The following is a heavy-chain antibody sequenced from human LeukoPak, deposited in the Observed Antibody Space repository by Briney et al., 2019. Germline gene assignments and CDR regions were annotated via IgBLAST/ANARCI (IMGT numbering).Heavy chain of an antibody. D-gene: IGHD2-15*01. J-gene: IGHJ4*02. CDR3: ARGGEGRPYCPY. Sequence: PGGSLRLSSAVSGFTFSKYWMHWVRQAPGKGLVWVSRISTDGTTTSYADSVKGRFAISRDNAKNTLYLQMNSLRAEDTAVYYCARGGEGRPYCPYWGQGSLVTVSS. CDR1: GFTFSKYW. V-gene: IGHV3-74*01. CDR2: ISTDGTTT.